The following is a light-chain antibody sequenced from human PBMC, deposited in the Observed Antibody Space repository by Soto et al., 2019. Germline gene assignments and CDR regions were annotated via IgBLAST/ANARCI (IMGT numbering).Light chain of an antibody. Sequence: QSVLTQPPSVSGTPGQRVTISCSGTTSNIGNNYVYWYQHLPGTAPKLLIHRNDQRPSGVPDRFSGSKSGTSAFLAISGLRSEDEADYYCAAWDGDLSGVVFGGGTKLTVL. CDR1: TSNIGNNY. J-gene: IGLJ2*01. V-gene: IGLV1-47*01. CDR3: AAWDGDLSGVV. CDR2: RND.